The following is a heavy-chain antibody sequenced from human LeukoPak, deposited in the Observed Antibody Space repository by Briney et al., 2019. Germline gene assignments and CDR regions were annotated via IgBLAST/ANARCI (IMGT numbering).Heavy chain of an antibody. Sequence: GRSLRLSCAASGFTFSSYAMHWVRQAPGKGLEWVAVISYDGSNKYYADSVKGRFTISRDNAKNSLYLQMNSLRAEDTAVYYCARDDDGGNIDYWGQGTLVTVSS. V-gene: IGHV3-30-3*01. CDR2: ISYDGSNK. J-gene: IGHJ4*02. D-gene: IGHD4-23*01. CDR1: GFTFSSYA. CDR3: ARDDDGGNIDY.